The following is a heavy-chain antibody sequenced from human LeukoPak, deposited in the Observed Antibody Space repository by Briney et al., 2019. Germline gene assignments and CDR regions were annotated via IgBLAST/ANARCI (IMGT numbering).Heavy chain of an antibody. CDR1: GFTFSDFW. Sequence: GSLRLSCAASGFTFSDFWMTWVRQAPGKGLEWIGEIYHSGSTNYNSSLKSRVTISVDRSNNEFSLKLSSVTAADTADYYCARHGSGYNAMDVWGQGTTVTVSS. V-gene: IGHV4-4*02. CDR2: IYHSGST. CDR3: ARHGSGYNAMDV. D-gene: IGHD3-10*01. J-gene: IGHJ6*02.